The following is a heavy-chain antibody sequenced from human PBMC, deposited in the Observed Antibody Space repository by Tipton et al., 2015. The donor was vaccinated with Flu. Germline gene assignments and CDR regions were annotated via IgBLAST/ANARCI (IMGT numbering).Heavy chain of an antibody. V-gene: IGHV3-11*01. CDR2: ISGSGNTI. CDR1: EFTFSDYY. Sequence: SLRLSCAASEFTFSDYYIYWIRQAPGKGLEWVSYISGSGNTISYADSVKGRFSISRDNAKNSVFLQMSSLRAEDTAVYYCARLLRSGGWWSVANYHMDVWGRGTTVTVSS. D-gene: IGHD6-19*01. J-gene: IGHJ6*02. CDR3: ARLLRSGGWWSVANYHMDV.